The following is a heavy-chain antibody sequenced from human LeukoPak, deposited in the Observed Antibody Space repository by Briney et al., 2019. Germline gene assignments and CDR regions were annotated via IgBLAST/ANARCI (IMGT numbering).Heavy chain of an antibody. CDR3: ARGSSRDGYNYDFDY. D-gene: IGHD5-24*01. CDR1: GFTFSSYS. V-gene: IGHV3-53*01. J-gene: IGHJ4*02. Sequence: TGGSLRLSCAASGFTFSSYSMNWVRQAPGKGLEWVSVIYSGGSTYYADSVKGRFTISRDNSKNTLYLQMNSLRAEDTAVYYCARGSSRDGYNYDFDYWGQGTLVTVSS. CDR2: IYSGGST.